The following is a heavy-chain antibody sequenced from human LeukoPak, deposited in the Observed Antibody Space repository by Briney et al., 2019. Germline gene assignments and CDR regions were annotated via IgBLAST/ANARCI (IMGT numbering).Heavy chain of an antibody. CDR3: ARAVGVADHFDY. D-gene: IGHD2-15*01. J-gene: IGHJ4*02. V-gene: IGHV5-10-1*01. CDR1: GYSFTSYW. CDR2: IEPSDSYT. Sequence: GEPLRISCKGSGYSFTSYWISWVRQMPGKGLEWMGRIEPSDSYTNYSPSFQGHVTISADKSISTAYLQWSSLKASDTAMYYCARAVGVADHFDYWGQGTLVTVSS.